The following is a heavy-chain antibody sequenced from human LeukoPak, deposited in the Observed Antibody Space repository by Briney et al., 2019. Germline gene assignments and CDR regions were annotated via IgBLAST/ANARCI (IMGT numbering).Heavy chain of an antibody. CDR3: ARHRAEMATITDDAFDI. J-gene: IGHJ3*02. Sequence: ASVKVSCKASGYTFTGYYFHWVRQAPGQGLEWMAWINPNTAGTNYAQKFLGRVTLTWDTSISTAYMELNSLTSDDTAVFYCARHRAEMATITDDAFDIWGQGTMVTVSS. D-gene: IGHD5-24*01. CDR2: INPNTAGT. CDR1: GYTFTGYY. V-gene: IGHV1-2*02.